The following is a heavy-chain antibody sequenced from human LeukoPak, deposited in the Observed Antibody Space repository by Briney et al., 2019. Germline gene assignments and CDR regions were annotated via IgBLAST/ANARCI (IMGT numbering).Heavy chain of an antibody. CDR3: ARDRSTTHFDY. CDR1: GFTFSSYG. CDR2: VWYDGSNT. Sequence: GGSLRLSCAASGFTFSSYGMHWVRQAPGKGLEWVAMVWYDGSNTYYADSVKGRFTISRDNSKNALFLQMDSLRAEDTAVYYCARDRSTTHFDYWGQGTLVTVSS. J-gene: IGHJ4*02. V-gene: IGHV3-33*01. D-gene: IGHD5/OR15-5a*01.